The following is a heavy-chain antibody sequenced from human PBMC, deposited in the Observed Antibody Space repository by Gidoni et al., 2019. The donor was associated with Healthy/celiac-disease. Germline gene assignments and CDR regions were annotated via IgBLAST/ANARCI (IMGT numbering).Heavy chain of an antibody. Sequence: EVQLVESGGGLVQPGRSLRLSCTASGFTFGDYAMSWVRQAPGKGLEWVGFIRSKAYGGTTEYAASVKGRFTISRDDSKSIAYLQMNSLKTEDTAVYYCGGSSSWYQGGMDVWGQGTTVTVSS. CDR1: GFTFGDYA. V-gene: IGHV3-49*04. CDR2: IRSKAYGGTT. CDR3: GGSSSWYQGGMDV. D-gene: IGHD6-13*01. J-gene: IGHJ6*02.